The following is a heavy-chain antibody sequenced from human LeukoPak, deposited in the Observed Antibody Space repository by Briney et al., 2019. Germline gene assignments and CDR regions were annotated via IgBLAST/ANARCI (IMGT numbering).Heavy chain of an antibody. CDR3: TKEGEGGSYYFDY. D-gene: IGHD1-26*01. CDR2: ISWDGGSR. V-gene: IGHV3-43*01. Sequence: GGSLRLSCAASGFTFDDYTMHWVRQAPGKGLEWVSLISWDGGSRYYADSVKGRFTISRDNSKNSLYLQMNSLRNEDTALYYCTKEGEGGSYYFDYWGQGTLVTVSS. J-gene: IGHJ4*02. CDR1: GFTFDDYT.